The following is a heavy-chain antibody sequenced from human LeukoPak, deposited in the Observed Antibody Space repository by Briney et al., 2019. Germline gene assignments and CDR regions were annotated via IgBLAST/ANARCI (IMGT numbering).Heavy chain of an antibody. V-gene: IGHV3-30-3*01. CDR3: ARGPRITGSDY. Sequence: GGSLRLSCAASGFTFSSYAMHWVRQAPDKGLEWVAVISYDGSNKYYADSVKGRFTISRDNSKNTLYLQMNSLRAEDTAVYYCARGPRITGSDYWGQGTLVTVSS. J-gene: IGHJ4*02. CDR2: ISYDGSNK. D-gene: IGHD3-3*01. CDR1: GFTFSSYA.